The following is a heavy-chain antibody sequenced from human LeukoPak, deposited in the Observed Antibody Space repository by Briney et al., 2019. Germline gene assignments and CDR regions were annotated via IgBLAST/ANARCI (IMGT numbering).Heavy chain of an antibody. Sequence: ASVKVSCKASGFALYKYNIVWVRQAPGQGLEWVGWITAFNGNTNYGQRVQGRITMTTDTSTSTSYMELRNLRSDDTAVYYCARNTYGYKFSMDVWGKGTTVIISS. CDR3: ARNTYGYKFSMDV. CDR1: GFALYKYN. V-gene: IGHV1-18*04. D-gene: IGHD5-24*01. CDR2: ITAFNGNT. J-gene: IGHJ6*03.